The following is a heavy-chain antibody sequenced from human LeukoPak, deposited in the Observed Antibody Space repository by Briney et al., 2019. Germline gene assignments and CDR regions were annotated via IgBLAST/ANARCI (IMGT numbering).Heavy chain of an antibody. CDR3: ASEAKEVDY. CDR1: GFTVSSNY. CDR2: ISSSSSYI. V-gene: IGHV3-21*01. J-gene: IGHJ4*02. Sequence: GGSLRLSCAASGFTVSSNYMSWVRQAPVQGLEWVSSISSSSSYIYYADSVKGRFTVSRDNAKNSLYLQMNSLRAEDTAVYYCASEAKEVDYWGQGTLVTVSS.